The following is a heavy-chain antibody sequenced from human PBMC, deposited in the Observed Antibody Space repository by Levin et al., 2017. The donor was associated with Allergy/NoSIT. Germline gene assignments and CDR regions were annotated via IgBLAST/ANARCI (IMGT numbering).Heavy chain of an antibody. CDR1: GGSISSSSYY. CDR2: IYYSGST. CDR3: ARGRVRYYYGSGRYYVPDDY. V-gene: IGHV4-39*01. D-gene: IGHD3-10*01. Sequence: PSETLSLTCTVSGGSISSSSYYWGWIRQPPGKGLEWIGSIYYSGSTYYNPSLKSRVTISVDTSKNQFSLKLSSVTAADTAVYYCARGRVRYYYGSGRYYVPDDYWGQGTLVTVSS. J-gene: IGHJ4*02.